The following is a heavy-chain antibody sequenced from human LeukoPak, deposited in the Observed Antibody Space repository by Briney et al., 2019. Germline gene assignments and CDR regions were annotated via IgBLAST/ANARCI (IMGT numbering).Heavy chain of an antibody. V-gene: IGHV1-18*01. Sequence: ASVKVSCKASGYTFTSYGISWVRQAPGQGLEWMGWISAYNGNTNYAQKLQGRVTMTTDTSTSTAYMELSRLRSDDTALYYCARDLATIDGIAWYYFENWGQGTLLTVS. CDR1: GYTFTSYG. CDR2: ISAYNGNT. CDR3: ARDLATIDGIAWYYFEN. D-gene: IGHD5-12*01. J-gene: IGHJ4*02.